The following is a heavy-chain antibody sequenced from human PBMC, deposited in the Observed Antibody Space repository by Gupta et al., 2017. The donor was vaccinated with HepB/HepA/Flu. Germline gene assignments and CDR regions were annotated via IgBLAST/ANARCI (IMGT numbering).Heavy chain of an antibody. CDR3: AKFGSHCSGGSCYSLGFDY. J-gene: IGHJ4*02. D-gene: IGHD2-15*01. CDR1: GFTFDDYA. V-gene: IGHV3-43*02. CDR2: ISGDGGST. Sequence: EVQLVESGGGVVQPGGSLRLSCAASGFTFDDYAMHWVRQAPGKGLEWVSLISGDGGSTYYADSVKGRFTISRDNSKNSLYLQMNSLRTEDTALYYCAKFGSHCSGGSCYSLGFDYWGQGTLVTVSS.